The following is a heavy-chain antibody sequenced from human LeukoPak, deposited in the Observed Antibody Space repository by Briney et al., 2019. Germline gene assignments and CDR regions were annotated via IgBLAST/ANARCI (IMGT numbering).Heavy chain of an antibody. J-gene: IGHJ4*02. CDR2: IWYGGINK. D-gene: IGHD5-12*01. Sequence: GGSLRLSCAASGFTFSSYGMHWVRQAPGKGLEWVAVIWYGGINKYYADSVKGRFTISRDNSKNTLYLQMNSLRAEDTAVYYCALSSGYDYGVDYWGQGTLVTVSS. CDR3: ALSSGYDYGVDY. V-gene: IGHV3-33*08. CDR1: GFTFSSYG.